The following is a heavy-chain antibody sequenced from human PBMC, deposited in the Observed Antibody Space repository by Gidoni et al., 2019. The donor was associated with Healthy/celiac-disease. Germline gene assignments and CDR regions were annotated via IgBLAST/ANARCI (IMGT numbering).Heavy chain of an antibody. V-gene: IGHV4-34*01. CDR3: ASRNMVVVPAAMLGSFDY. D-gene: IGHD2-2*01. CDR1: GGSFSGYY. Sequence: QVQLQQWGAGLLTPSETLSLTCAVYGGSFSGYYWSWIRQPPGKGLEWIGEINHSGSTNYNPSLKSRVTISVDTSKNQFSLKLSSVTAADTAVYYCASRNMVVVPAAMLGSFDYWGQGTLVTVSS. CDR2: INHSGST. J-gene: IGHJ4*02.